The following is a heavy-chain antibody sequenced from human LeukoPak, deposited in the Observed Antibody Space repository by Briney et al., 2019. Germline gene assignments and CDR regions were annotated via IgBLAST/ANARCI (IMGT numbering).Heavy chain of an antibody. V-gene: IGHV3-23*01. J-gene: IGHJ6*03. CDR2: ISGSGGST. CDR1: GFTFSSYA. D-gene: IGHD2-8*01. Sequence: GGSLRLSCAASGFTFSSYAMSWVRQAPGKGLEWVSAISGSGGSTYYADSVKGRFTISRDNSKNTPYLQMNSLRAEDTAVYYCAKCLGYCTNGVCYSLYYYYYMDVWGKGTTVTVSS. CDR3: AKCLGYCTNGVCYSLYYYYYMDV.